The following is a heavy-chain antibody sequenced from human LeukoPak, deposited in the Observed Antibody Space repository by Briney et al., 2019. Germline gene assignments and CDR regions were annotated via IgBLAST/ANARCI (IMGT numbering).Heavy chain of an antibody. CDR1: GFTFSNS. Sequence: GGSLRLSCAASGFTFSNSMNWVRQAPGKGLGWVSYISSASGGIYYADSVKGRFTISRDNAKNSLYLQMNSLRAEDTAVYYCARDLGRYCSSTSCYSFQHWGQGTVVTVSS. CDR2: ISSASGGI. V-gene: IGHV3-48*01. J-gene: IGHJ1*01. D-gene: IGHD2-2*02. CDR3: ARDLGRYCSSTSCYSFQH.